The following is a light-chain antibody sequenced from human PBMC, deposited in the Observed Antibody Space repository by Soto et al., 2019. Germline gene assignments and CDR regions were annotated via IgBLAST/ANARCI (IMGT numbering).Light chain of an antibody. CDR2: DTN. CDR1: TGAVTSGHY. Sequence: QAVVTQEPSLTVSPGGTVTLTCGSSTGAVTSGHYPFWFQQKPGQAPRTLIYDTNNKFSWTPARFSGSLVGDKAVLTLSGAQPEDEADHYCLVSYPAARVFGGGTKLTVL. V-gene: IGLV7-46*01. CDR3: LVSYPAARV. J-gene: IGLJ2*01.